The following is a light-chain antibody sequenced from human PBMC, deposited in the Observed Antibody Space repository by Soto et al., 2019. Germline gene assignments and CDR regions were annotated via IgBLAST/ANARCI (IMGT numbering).Light chain of an antibody. Sequence: EIVMTQSPSTLSVSPGEGATLSCRASQSVRSNLAWYHQKPGQAPRLLIYRASTRATGIPDRFSGSGSGTDFTLTIGRLEPEDFAVYYCQQYGSSPTFGEGTRLEIK. CDR3: QQYGSSPT. V-gene: IGKV3-20*01. CDR1: QSVRSN. J-gene: IGKJ5*01. CDR2: RAS.